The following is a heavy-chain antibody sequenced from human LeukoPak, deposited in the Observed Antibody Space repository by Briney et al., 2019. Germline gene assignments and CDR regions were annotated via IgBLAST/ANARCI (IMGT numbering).Heavy chain of an antibody. V-gene: IGHV1-69*01. D-gene: IGHD1-14*01. CDR1: GGTFSSYA. Sequence: ASVKVSCKASGGTFSSYAISWVRQAPGRGLEWMGGIIPIFGTANYAQKFQGRVTITADESTSTAYMELSSLRSEDTAVYYCARDHRDLYYFDYWGQGTLVTVSS. CDR3: ARDHRDLYYFDY. J-gene: IGHJ4*02. CDR2: IIPIFGTA.